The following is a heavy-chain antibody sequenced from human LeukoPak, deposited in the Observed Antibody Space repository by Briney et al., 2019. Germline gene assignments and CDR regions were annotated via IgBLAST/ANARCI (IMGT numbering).Heavy chain of an antibody. V-gene: IGHV3-66*01. CDR2: IYSGGST. CDR3: ASSYYGSGSYPYGMDV. Sequence: GGSLRLSCAASGFTVSSNYMSWVRQAPGKGLEWVSVIYSGGSTYYADSVKGRFTISRDNSKNTLYLQMNSLRAEDTAVYYCASSYYGSGSYPYGMDVWGQGTTVTVSS. J-gene: IGHJ6*02. D-gene: IGHD3-10*01. CDR1: GFTVSSNY.